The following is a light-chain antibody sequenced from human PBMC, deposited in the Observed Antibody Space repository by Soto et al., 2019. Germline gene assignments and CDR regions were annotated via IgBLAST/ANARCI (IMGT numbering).Light chain of an antibody. CDR2: DAS. CDR3: QQRSNWPPWT. Sequence: EIVLTQSPATLSLSPGERATLSCRASQSISTYLAWYQQEPGQAPRLLIYDASNRATDIPARFSGSGSGTDFTLTISSLEPVDFAVYYCQQRSNWPPWTFGQGTKVEIK. J-gene: IGKJ1*01. CDR1: QSISTY. V-gene: IGKV3-11*01.